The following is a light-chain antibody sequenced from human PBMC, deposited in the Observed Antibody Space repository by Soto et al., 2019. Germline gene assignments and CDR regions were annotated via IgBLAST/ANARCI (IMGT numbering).Light chain of an antibody. CDR2: DAS. V-gene: IGKV1-5*01. Sequence: DIQMTQSPSTLSASVGDRITITCRASQSISSWLAWYQQKPGKAPKLLIYDASSLESGVPSRFSGSGSGTEFTLTISSLQPDDFATYYCQQYNILETFGQGTKLEIK. CDR3: QQYNILET. J-gene: IGKJ2*01. CDR1: QSISSW.